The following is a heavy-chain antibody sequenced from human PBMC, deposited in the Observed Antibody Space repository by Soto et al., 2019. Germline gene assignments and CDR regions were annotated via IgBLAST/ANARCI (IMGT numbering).Heavy chain of an antibody. J-gene: IGHJ5*02. CDR3: AREPRMVRGVMRFDP. V-gene: IGHV4-4*08. Sequence: PSETLSLTCTVSGGSISGYYWSWIRQPPGKGLEWIGYMYNTGSTDYNPSFKSRVTISVDTSKNQFSLKLNSVTAADTAVYYCAREPRMVRGVMRFDPWGQGTLVTVSS. D-gene: IGHD3-10*01. CDR2: MYNTGST. CDR1: GGSISGYY.